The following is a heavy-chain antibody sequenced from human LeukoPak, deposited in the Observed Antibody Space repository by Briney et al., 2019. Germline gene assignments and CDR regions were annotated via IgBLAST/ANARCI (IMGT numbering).Heavy chain of an antibody. CDR2: ISYDGSNK. CDR1: GFTFSSYA. V-gene: IGHV3-30*04. J-gene: IGHJ4*02. Sequence: GSLRLSCAASGFTFSSYAMHWVRQAPGKGLEWVAVISYDGSNKYYADSVKGRFTISRDNSKNTLYLQMNSLRAEDTAVYYCAKARPGVVGANGPFDYWGQGTLVTVSS. D-gene: IGHD1-26*01. CDR3: AKARPGVVGANGPFDY.